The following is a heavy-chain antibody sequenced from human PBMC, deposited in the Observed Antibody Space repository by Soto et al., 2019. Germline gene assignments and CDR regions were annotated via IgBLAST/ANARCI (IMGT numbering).Heavy chain of an antibody. CDR2: ISAYNGNT. CDR1: GYTFTSYG. CDR3: ARVRRITMKGGMDV. D-gene: IGHD3-22*01. Sequence: ASVKVSCKASGYTFTSYGISWVRQAPGQGLEWMGWISAYNGNTNYAQKLQGRATMTTDTSTSTAYMELRSLRSDDTAVYYCARVRRITMKGGMDVWGQGTTVTVSS. V-gene: IGHV1-18*04. J-gene: IGHJ6*02.